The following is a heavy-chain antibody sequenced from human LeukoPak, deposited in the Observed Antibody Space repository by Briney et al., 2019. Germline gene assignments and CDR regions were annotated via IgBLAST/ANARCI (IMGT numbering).Heavy chain of an antibody. V-gene: IGHV3-33*01. J-gene: IGHJ4*02. D-gene: IGHD3-10*01. Sequence: GRSLTLSCAASGFSFSSYGVHSVSQPPGKGMELVAVIGFDGSNKYYADSVKGRFTISRDNSKNTLYLKMNSLKAEDTAFYDCASSYGAGSYYGGFDYWGQGTLVTVSS. CDR3: ASSYGAGSYYGGFDY. CDR2: IGFDGSNK. CDR1: GFSFSSYG.